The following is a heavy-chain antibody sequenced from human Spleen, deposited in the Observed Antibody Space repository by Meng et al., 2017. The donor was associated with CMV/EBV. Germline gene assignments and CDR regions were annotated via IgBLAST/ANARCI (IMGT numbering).Heavy chain of an antibody. CDR2: IDWGDDK. CDR1: GFSLNSGGKR. V-gene: IGHV2-70*04. CDR3: ARSSPTSGDAFDI. J-gene: IGHJ3*02. Sequence: SGPTLVQPTQTLTLTCTFSGFSLNSGGKRTSWNRQPPGKALERLVCIDWGDDKFHSTSLKTRLTISKDTSKNQVALTMINMDPVDTATYYCARSSPTSGDAFDIWGQGTMVTVSS.